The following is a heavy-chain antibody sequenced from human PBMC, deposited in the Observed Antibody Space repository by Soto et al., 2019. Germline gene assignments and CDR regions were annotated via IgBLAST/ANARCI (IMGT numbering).Heavy chain of an antibody. CDR1: GGTFSSYA. Sequence: ASVKVSCKASGGTFSSYAISWVRQAPGQGLEWMGGIIPIFGTANYAQKFQGRVTITADKSTSTAYMELSSLRSEDTAVYYCASDLRVAAAGTTDYWGQGTLVTVSS. J-gene: IGHJ4*02. CDR3: ASDLRVAAAGTTDY. D-gene: IGHD6-13*01. V-gene: IGHV1-69*06. CDR2: IIPIFGTA.